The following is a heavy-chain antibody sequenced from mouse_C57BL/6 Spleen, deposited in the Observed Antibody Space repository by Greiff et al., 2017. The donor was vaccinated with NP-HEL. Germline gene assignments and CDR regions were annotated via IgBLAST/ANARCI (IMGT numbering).Heavy chain of an antibody. CDR2: ISYSGST. J-gene: IGHJ3*01. V-gene: IGHV3-1*01. CDR3: ARGRVDYDGFAY. Sequence: EVQLQQSGPGMVKPSQSLSLTCTVPGYSITSGYDWHWIRHFPGNKLEWMGYISYSGSTNYNPSLKSRITITHDTSKNHFFLKLNSVTTEDTATYYGARGRVDYDGFAYWGQGTLVTVSA. CDR1: GYSITSGYD. D-gene: IGHD2-4*01.